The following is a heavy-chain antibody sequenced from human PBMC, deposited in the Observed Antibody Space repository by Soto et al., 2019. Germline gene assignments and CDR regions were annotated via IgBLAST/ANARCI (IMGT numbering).Heavy chain of an antibody. V-gene: IGHV4-38-2*02. CDR2: IYHSGST. D-gene: IGHD2-2*01. CDR1: GYSISSGYY. CDR3: ARDDGVPQRAFDI. Sequence: SETLSLTCAVSGYSISSGYYRGWIRQPPGKGLEWIGSIYHSGSTYYNPSLKSRVTISVDTSKNQFSLKLSSVTAADTAVYYCARDDGVPQRAFDIWGQGTMVTVSS. J-gene: IGHJ3*02.